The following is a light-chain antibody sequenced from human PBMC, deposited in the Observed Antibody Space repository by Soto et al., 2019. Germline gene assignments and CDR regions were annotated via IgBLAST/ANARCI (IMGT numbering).Light chain of an antibody. CDR3: AAWDDDLHVWL. V-gene: IGLV1-44*01. J-gene: IGLJ2*01. Sequence: QSVLTQPPSVSATPGQGVTLSCSGGDSNIGSTAVNWYQQVPGTAPKLLIYSSNQRPSGVPDRISGSKSGTSASLAISGLQSEDEADYYCAAWDDDLHVWLFGGGTKSPS. CDR2: SSN. CDR1: DSNIGSTA.